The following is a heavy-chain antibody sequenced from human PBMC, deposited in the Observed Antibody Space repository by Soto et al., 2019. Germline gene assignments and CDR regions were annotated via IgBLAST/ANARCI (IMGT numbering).Heavy chain of an antibody. CDR3: AKETSGYNYGVFDQ. V-gene: IGHV3-23*01. CDR2: IGGSGSIT. Sequence: EVQLLESVGGLVQPGGSLRLSCAASGFTFSTYAMSWVRQAPGKGLEWVSVIGGSGSITYYADSVKGPFTISRDNSKNTLYLQMKSQRDEDTAVYYCAKETSGYNYGVFDQWGQRTLGSVSS. D-gene: IGHD5-18*01. CDR1: GFTFSTYA. J-gene: IGHJ5*02.